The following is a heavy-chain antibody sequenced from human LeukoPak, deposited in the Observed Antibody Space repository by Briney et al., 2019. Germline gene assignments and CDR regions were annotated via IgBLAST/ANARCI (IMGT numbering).Heavy chain of an antibody. CDR1: GGSISSYY. V-gene: IGHV4-59*01. J-gene: IGHJ4*02. D-gene: IGHD1-1*01. Sequence: SETLSLTCTVSGGSISSYYWSWIRQPPGKGLEWIGYIYYSGSTNYNPSLKSRVTISVDTSKNQFSLKLSSVTAADTAVYYCARWKGHYFDYWGQGTLVTVSS. CDR3: ARWKGHYFDY. CDR2: IYYSGST.